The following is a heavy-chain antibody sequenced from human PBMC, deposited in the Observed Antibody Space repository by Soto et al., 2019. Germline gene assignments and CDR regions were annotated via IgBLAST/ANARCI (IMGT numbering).Heavy chain of an antibody. Sequence: GESLKISCQGSGYSFTSNWIGWVRQMPGKGLEWMGIINPADSDTKYSPSFQGQVTISADKSIGTAYLQWSSLKASDTAMYYCAKGGLYCGGDCYHWFDPWGQGTLVTVSS. CDR2: INPADSDT. CDR3: AKGGLYCGGDCYHWFDP. V-gene: IGHV5-51*01. J-gene: IGHJ5*02. CDR1: GYSFTSNW. D-gene: IGHD2-21*02.